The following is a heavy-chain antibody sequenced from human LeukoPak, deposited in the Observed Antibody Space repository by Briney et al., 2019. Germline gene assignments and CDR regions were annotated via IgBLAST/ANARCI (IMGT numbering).Heavy chain of an antibody. CDR3: ARDKTGAAAGTGAFDI. V-gene: IGHV3-7*03. J-gene: IGHJ3*02. CDR1: GFTFSNYW. Sequence: GGALRLSCAASGFTFSNYWMNWLRQGPGKGLEWGADIKQDGSEKYYVDSVKGRFTISRDNAKNSLYLQMNSLRAEDTALHHCARDKTGAAAGTGAFDIWGQGTMVTVSS. CDR2: IKQDGSEK. D-gene: IGHD6-13*01.